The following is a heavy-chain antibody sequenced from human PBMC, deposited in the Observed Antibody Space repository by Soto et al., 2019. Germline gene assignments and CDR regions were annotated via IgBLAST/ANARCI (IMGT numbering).Heavy chain of an antibody. J-gene: IGHJ4*01. CDR1: GFTFSTYW. CDR3: AKEIAVAGDLDY. Sequence: GGSLRLSCAASGFTFSTYWMSWVRQAPGKGLEWVGVISSDGQTTYYANSVKGRFTISRDNSKNTLYLQMDSLRPEDTAVYYCAKEIAVAGDLDYWGHGTLATVSS. CDR2: ISSDGQTT. V-gene: IGHV3-30*18. D-gene: IGHD6-19*01.